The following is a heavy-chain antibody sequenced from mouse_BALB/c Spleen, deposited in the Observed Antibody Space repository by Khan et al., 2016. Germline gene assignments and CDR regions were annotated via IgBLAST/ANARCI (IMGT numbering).Heavy chain of an antibody. J-gene: IGHJ4*01. CDR2: ISTYYGDT. Sequence: QVQLQQSGAELVRPGVSVKISCKGSGYTFTDYAMHWVKQSHAKNLEWIGVISTYYGDTSYNQKFEGKATMTVDKSSSTAYMELGRLKSEDSAIYYCAREGLNYDYAIDYWGQGTSVTVSS. CDR1: GYTFTDYA. V-gene: IGHV1S137*01. D-gene: IGHD2-1*01. CDR3: AREGLNYDYAIDY.